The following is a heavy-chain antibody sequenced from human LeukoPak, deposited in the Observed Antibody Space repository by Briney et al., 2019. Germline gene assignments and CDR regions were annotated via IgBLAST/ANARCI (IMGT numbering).Heavy chain of an antibody. CDR2: MNQDGSEK. CDR3: ARDNRVASGIAAAGTRLGGYFDY. D-gene: IGHD6-13*01. Sequence: GGSLRLSCAASGFTFSSYWMSWVRQAPGKGLEWVANMNQDGSEKYYVDSVKGRFTISRDNAKNSLYLQMNNLRVEDSAVYYCARDNRVASGIAAAGTRLGGYFDYWGQGTLVTVSS. J-gene: IGHJ4*02. CDR1: GFTFSSYW. V-gene: IGHV3-7*01.